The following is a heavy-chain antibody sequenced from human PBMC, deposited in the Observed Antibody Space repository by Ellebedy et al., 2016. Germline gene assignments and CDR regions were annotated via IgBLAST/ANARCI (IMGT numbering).Heavy chain of an antibody. J-gene: IGHJ4*02. V-gene: IGHV3-30*04. CDR1: GFTFTSYA. CDR2: TSYDGSDK. CDR3: ARDKGEGYCSGGTCYSFDY. Sequence: GESLKISCAASGFTFTSYAMHWVRQAPGKGLEWVAVTSYDGSDKYHADSVKGRFTISRDNSKNTVYLQMNSLRAEDTAVYYCARDKGEGYCSGGTCYSFDYWGQGTLVTVSS. D-gene: IGHD2-15*01.